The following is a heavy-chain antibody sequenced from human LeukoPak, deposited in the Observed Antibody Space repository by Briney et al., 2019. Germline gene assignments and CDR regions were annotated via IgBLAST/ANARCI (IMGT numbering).Heavy chain of an antibody. J-gene: IGHJ3*02. Sequence: ASAKVSCKASGYTFTDYYFHWVRQAPGQGLEWMGWINPDSGGTNYAQKFQGRVTMTRDTSISTAYMELSRLRSDDTAVYYCARVDYRRDAFDIWGQGTMVTVSS. D-gene: IGHD3-16*01. V-gene: IGHV1-2*02. CDR3: ARVDYRRDAFDI. CDR1: GYTFTDYY. CDR2: INPDSGGT.